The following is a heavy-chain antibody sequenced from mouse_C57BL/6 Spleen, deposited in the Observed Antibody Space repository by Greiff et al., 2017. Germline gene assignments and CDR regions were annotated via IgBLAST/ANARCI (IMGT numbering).Heavy chain of an antibody. CDR3: AREGLLTGPFDY. J-gene: IGHJ2*01. Sequence: VKLQQPGAELVRPGSSVKLSCKASGYTFTSYWMDWVKQRPGQGLEWIGNIYPSDSETHYNQKFKDKATLTVDKSSSTAYMQLSSLTSEDSAVYYCAREGLLTGPFDYWGQGTTLTVSS. CDR1: GYTFTSYW. CDR2: IYPSDSET. V-gene: IGHV1-61*01. D-gene: IGHD4-1*01.